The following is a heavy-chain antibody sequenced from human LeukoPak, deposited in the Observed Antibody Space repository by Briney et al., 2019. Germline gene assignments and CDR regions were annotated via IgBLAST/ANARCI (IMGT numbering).Heavy chain of an antibody. D-gene: IGHD5-12*01. CDR2: IYTSGST. CDR3: ARSSKLGWGIVATITSGFDY. Sequence: PSETLSLTCTVSGGSISSYYWSWIRQPAGKGLEWIGRIYTSGSTNYNPSLKSRVTMSVDTSKNQFSLKLSSVTAADTAVYYCARSSKLGWGIVATITSGFDYWGQGTLVTVSS. V-gene: IGHV4-4*07. J-gene: IGHJ4*02. CDR1: GGSISSYY.